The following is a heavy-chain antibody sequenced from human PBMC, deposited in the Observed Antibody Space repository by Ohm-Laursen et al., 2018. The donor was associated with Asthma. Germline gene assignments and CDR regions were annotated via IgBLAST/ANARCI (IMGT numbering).Heavy chain of an antibody. CDR2: MSSNGGA. V-gene: IGHV4-59*02. J-gene: IGHJ5*02. CDR1: NGSVRGHY. Sequence: SETLSLTCTVFNGSVRGHYWTWVRQPPGRELEWIAYMSSNGGANYSPSLRSRVTLSTDTSTNQVSLRLSSVTAADTAVYFCARLDWAQSMSDAWGQGSLVTVSS. D-gene: IGHD3-9*01. CDR3: ARLDWAQSMSDA.